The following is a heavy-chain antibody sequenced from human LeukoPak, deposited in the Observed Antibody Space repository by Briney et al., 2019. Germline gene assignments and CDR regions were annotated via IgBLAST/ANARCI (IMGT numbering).Heavy chain of an antibody. Sequence: GGCLRLSCAASGVTFSDYYMSWIREAPREGLEWVSGICGSSIGHSTHYADSVKGRFTISRDNSKNMVYLQMDSLRAEDTALYYCARDSGWLRYHDWGQGALVTVSS. J-gene: IGHJ4*02. CDR2: ICGSSIGHST. D-gene: IGHD5-12*01. CDR3: ARDSGWLRYHD. CDR1: GVTFSDYY. V-gene: IGHV3-23*01.